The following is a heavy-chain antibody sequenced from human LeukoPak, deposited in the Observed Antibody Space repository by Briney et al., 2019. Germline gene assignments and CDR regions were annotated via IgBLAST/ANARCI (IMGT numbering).Heavy chain of an antibody. D-gene: IGHD2-15*01. CDR1: GFTVSSNY. CDR3: ANLALRPLPIHKIYCSGGSCYSEGYY. CDR2: ISGGGGST. J-gene: IGHJ4*02. Sequence: PGGSLRLSCEASGFTVSSNYMSWVRQAPGKRLEWVSAISGGGGSTYYADSVKGRFTISRDNSKNTLYLQMNSLRAEDTAVYYCANLALRPLPIHKIYCSGGSCYSEGYYWGQGTLVTVSS. V-gene: IGHV3-23*01.